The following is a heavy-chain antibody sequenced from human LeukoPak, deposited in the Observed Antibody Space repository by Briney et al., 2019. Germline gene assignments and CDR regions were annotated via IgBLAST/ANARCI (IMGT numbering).Heavy chain of an antibody. J-gene: IGHJ6*02. CDR3: ARSYGLKGYYHGMEV. Sequence: SETLSLTCTVSGGSISSYYWNCIRQPPGKGLEWIGYIYYSGSTNYNPSLKSRVTISVDTSKNQFSLKMSSVTAADTAMYYCARSYGLKGYYHGMEVWGQGTTVTVSS. CDR1: GGSISSYY. D-gene: IGHD5-18*01. V-gene: IGHV4-59*12. CDR2: IYYSGST.